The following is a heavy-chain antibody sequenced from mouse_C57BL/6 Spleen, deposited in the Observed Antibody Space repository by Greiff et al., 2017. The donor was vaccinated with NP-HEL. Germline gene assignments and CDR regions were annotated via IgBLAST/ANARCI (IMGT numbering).Heavy chain of an antibody. V-gene: IGHV5-4*03. CDR2: ISDGGSYT. D-gene: IGHD1-1*02. CDR1: GFTFSSYA. Sequence: EVKLMESGGGFVKPGGSLKLSCAASGFTFSSYAMSWVRQTPEKRLEWVATISDGGSYTYYPDNVKGRFTISRDNAKNNLYLQMSHLKSEDTAMYYCARGGLWPDYWGQGTTLTVSS. CDR3: ARGGLWPDY. J-gene: IGHJ2*01.